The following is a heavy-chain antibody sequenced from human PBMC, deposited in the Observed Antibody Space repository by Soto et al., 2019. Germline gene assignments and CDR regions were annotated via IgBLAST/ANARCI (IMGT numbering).Heavy chain of an antibody. D-gene: IGHD6-19*01. V-gene: IGHV5-51*01. CDR2: IYPGDSDT. Sequence: GESLKISCKGSGYSFTSYWIGWVRQMPGKGLEWMGIIYPGDSDTRYSPSFQGQVTISADKSISTAYLQWSSLKASDTAMYYCARKGARLAVDGKSWFDLWGQGTLVTVSS. CDR3: ARKGARLAVDGKSWFDL. CDR1: GYSFTSYW. J-gene: IGHJ5*02.